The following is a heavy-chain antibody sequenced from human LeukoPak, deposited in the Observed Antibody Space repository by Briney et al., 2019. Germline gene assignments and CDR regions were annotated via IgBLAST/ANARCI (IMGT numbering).Heavy chain of an antibody. CDR1: GFTFSSSG. CDR2: ISYDGSNI. D-gene: IGHD3-10*01. Sequence: GGSLKLSCAASGFTFSSSGMHWVRQAPGKGLDWVAVISYDGSNIYYEDSVKGRFSISRDNSKKTLYLQMNSLRTEDTAVYYCAKWRRGHYYGSGTELDYWGQGTLVTVSS. CDR3: AKWRRGHYYGSGTELDY. V-gene: IGHV3-30*18. J-gene: IGHJ4*02.